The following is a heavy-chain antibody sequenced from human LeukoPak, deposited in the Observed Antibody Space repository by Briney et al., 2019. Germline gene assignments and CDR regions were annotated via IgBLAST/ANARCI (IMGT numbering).Heavy chain of an antibody. CDR1: GYTFTSYG. V-gene: IGHV1-18*01. J-gene: IGHJ4*02. D-gene: IGHD3-22*01. CDR3: ARDLGPPYYYDSSGPDY. Sequence: GASVKVSCKASGYTFTSYGISWVRQAPGQGLEWMGWISAYNGNTNYAQKLQGRVTMTTDTSTSTAYMELRSLRSDDTAVYYCARDLGPPYYYDSSGPDYWGQGTLVTVSS. CDR2: ISAYNGNT.